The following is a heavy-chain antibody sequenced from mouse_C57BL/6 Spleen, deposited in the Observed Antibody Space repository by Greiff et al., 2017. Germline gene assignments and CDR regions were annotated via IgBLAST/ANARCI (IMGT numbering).Heavy chain of an antibody. CDR3: ARCYYGRGGLWYFDV. CDR2: IDPSDSYT. J-gene: IGHJ1*03. V-gene: IGHV1-69*01. D-gene: IGHD1-1*01. CDR1: GYTFTSYW. Sequence: QVQLKQPGAELVMPGASVKLSCKASGYTFTSYWMHWVKQRPGQGLEWIGEIDPSDSYTNYNQKFKGKSTLTVDKSSSTAYMQLSSLTSEDSAVYYCARCYYGRGGLWYFDVWGTGTTVTVSS.